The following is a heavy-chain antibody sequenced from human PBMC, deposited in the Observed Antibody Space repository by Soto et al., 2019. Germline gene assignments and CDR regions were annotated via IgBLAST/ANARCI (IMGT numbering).Heavy chain of an antibody. V-gene: IGHV1-18*01. CDR3: ATDWAAAGPFDY. Sequence: QVQLVQSGAEVKKPGASVKVSCKASGYTFTSYGISWVRQAPGQGLEWMGWISAYNDNTNYAQKLQGRVTMTTDTSTSTADMELRSLRSDDTAVYYCATDWAAAGPFDYWGQGTLVTVSS. J-gene: IGHJ4*02. CDR2: ISAYNDNT. D-gene: IGHD6-13*01. CDR1: GYTFTSYG.